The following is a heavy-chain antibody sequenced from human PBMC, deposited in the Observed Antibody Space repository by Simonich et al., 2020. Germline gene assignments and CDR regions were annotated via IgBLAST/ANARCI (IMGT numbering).Heavy chain of an antibody. D-gene: IGHD4-17*01. CDR3: ARHYYGDYYFDY. CDR2: ISSSGSTI. CDR1: GFTFISYE. Sequence: EVQLLESGGGLVQPGGSLRLSCAASGFTFISYEMNWVRQAPRKGLEWVSYISSSGSTIYYADSVKGRFTIYRDNAKNSLYLQMNSLRAEDTAVYYCARHYYGDYYFDYWGQGTLVTVSS. V-gene: IGHV3-48*03. J-gene: IGHJ4*02.